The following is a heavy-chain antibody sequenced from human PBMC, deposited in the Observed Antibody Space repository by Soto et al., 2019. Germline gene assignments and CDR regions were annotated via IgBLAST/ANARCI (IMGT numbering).Heavy chain of an antibody. V-gene: IGHV1-58*01. CDR2: IVVGSGKT. CDR1: GFTFSSSV. D-gene: IGHD1-26*01. CDR3: AASVGRYSYCIDY. Sequence: ASVKVSCKPSGFTFSSSVVQWVRQPRGQGLEWIGWIVVGSGKTNYAQKFQERVIIFRDMPTSTAYMELSSLSSEDTAVYSCAASVGRYSYCIDYWGQGTLVTVSS. J-gene: IGHJ4*02.